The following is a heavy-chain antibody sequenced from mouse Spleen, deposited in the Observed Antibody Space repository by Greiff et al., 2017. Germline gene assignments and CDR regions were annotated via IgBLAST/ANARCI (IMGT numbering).Heavy chain of an antibody. CDR1: GFTFSSYT. CDR2: ISSGGGNT. CDR3: ARRDRYDVFAY. D-gene: IGHD2-14*01. V-gene: IGHV5-9*01. Sequence: EVKVVESGGGLVKPGGSLKLSCAASGFTFSSYTMSWVRQTPAKRLEWVATISSGGGNTYYPDSVKGRFTISRDNARNTLYLQMSSLRSEDTALYYCARRDRYDVFAYWGQGTLVTVSA. J-gene: IGHJ3*01.